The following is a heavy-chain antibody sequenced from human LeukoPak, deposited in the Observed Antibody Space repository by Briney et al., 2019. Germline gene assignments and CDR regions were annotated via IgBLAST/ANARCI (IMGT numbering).Heavy chain of an antibody. CDR1: GFTVSGTH. V-gene: IGHV3-53*01. J-gene: IGHJ4*02. Sequence: TGGSLRLSCAASGFTVSGTHMSWVRQPPGKGLECVSAMYTGGTTYYADSVQGRFTISRDTSKNTLYLHMNIVRVEDTAVYYCAKDEVTSGGGLASWGQGTLVTVSS. CDR2: MYTGGTT. CDR3: AKDEVTSGGGLAS. D-gene: IGHD3-16*01.